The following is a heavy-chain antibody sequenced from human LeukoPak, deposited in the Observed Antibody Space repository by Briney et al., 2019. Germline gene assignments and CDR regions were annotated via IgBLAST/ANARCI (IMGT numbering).Heavy chain of an antibody. D-gene: IGHD3-22*01. CDR1: GFTFSSYA. Sequence: GGSLRLSCAASGFTFSSYAMSWVRQAPGKGLEWVSAISGSSGSTYYADSVKGRFTISRDNSKNTLYLQMNSLRAEDTAVYYCATVVVITRSFDYWGQGTLVTVSS. CDR2: ISGSSGST. J-gene: IGHJ4*02. CDR3: ATVVVITRSFDY. V-gene: IGHV3-23*01.